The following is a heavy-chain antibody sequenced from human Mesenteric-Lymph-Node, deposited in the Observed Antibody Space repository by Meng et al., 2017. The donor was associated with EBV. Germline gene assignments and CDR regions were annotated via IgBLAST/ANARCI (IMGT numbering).Heavy chain of an antibody. V-gene: IGHV4-30-2*01. D-gene: IGHD4-17*01. CDR2: IYHSGST. CDR1: GGSISNDGYS. J-gene: IGHJ5*02. Sequence: LHESGSGLVNPSQTLSLPCAVSGGSISNDGYSWSWIRQPPGKGLEWIGYIYHSGSTYSNPSLKSRVTISVDRSKNQFSLKLNSVTAADTAVYYCARASVYGDYDNWFDPWGQGTLVTVSS. CDR3: ARASVYGDYDNWFDP.